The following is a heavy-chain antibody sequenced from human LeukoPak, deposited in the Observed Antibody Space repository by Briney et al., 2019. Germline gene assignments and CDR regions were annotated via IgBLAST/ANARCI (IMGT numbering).Heavy chain of an antibody. D-gene: IGHD2-2*01. CDR1: GYTFTSYG. Sequence: ASVKVSCKASGYTFTSYGISWVRQAPGKGLEWMGGFDPEDGETIYAQKFQGRVTMTEDTSTDTAYMELSSLRSEDTAVYYCATLGYCSSTSCFLFDHWGQGTLVTVSS. J-gene: IGHJ4*02. V-gene: IGHV1-24*01. CDR2: FDPEDGET. CDR3: ATLGYCSSTSCFLFDH.